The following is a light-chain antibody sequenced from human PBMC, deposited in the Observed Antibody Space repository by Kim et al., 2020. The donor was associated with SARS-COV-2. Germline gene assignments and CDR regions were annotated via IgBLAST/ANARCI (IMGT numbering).Light chain of an antibody. CDR3: QTWGTGIRV. CDR1: SGHFSYA. V-gene: IGLV4-69*01. Sequence: SVERTCTLGSGHFSYAFTWNQQEPEKGPWYLMKVKSDGSPSKGDGIPDRFSGSSSGAERYLTISSLQSEDEADYYCQTWGTGIRVFGGGTQLTVL. J-gene: IGLJ3*02. CDR2: VKSDGSP.